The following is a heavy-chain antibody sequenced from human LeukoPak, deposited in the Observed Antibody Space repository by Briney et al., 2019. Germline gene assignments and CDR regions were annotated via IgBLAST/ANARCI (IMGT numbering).Heavy chain of an antibody. J-gene: IGHJ4*02. CDR2: IKSKTDGGTT. CDR1: GFTFSNAW. V-gene: IGHV3-15*01. CDR3: TTDDYYDSSGYTGYFGY. D-gene: IGHD3-22*01. Sequence: PGGSLRLSCAASGFTFSNAWMSWVRQAPGKGLEWVGRIKSKTDGGTTDYAAPVKGRFTISRDDSKNTLYLQMNSLKTEDTAVYYCTTDDYYDSSGYTGYFGYWGQGTLVTVSS.